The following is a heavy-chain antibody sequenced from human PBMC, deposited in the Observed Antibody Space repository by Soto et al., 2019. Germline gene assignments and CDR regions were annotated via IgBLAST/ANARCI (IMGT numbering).Heavy chain of an antibody. Sequence: QVQLQQWGAGLLKPSETLSLTCAVYGGSFSGYYWSWIRQPPGKGLEWIGESNHSGSTNYNPSLKSRVTISVDTSKNQFSLKLSSVTAADTAVYYCARGALNYCSSTSCHRAFDIWGQGTMVTVSS. CDR2: SNHSGST. CDR3: ARGALNYCSSTSCHRAFDI. D-gene: IGHD2-2*01. J-gene: IGHJ3*02. CDR1: GGSFSGYY. V-gene: IGHV4-34*01.